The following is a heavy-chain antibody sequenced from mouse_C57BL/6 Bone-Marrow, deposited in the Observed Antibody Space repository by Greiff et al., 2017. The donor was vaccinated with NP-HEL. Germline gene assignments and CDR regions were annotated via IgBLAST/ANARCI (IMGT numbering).Heavy chain of an antibody. V-gene: IGHV1-61*01. D-gene: IGHD1-1*01. J-gene: IGHJ1*03. CDR1: GYTFTSYW. CDR3: ARAIYYGSSAWYFDV. CDR2: IYPSDSET. Sequence: VQLQQPGAELVRPGSSVKLSCKASGYTFTSYWMDWVKQRPGQGLEWIGNIYPSDSETHYNQKFKDKATLTVDKSSSTAYMQLSSLTSENSAFYYCARAIYYGSSAWYFDVWGTGATVTVSS.